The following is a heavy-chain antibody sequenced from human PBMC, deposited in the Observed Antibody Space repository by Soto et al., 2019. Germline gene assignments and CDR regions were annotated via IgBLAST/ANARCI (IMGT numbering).Heavy chain of an antibody. CDR1: GFTFSSYA. J-gene: IGHJ6*02. V-gene: IGHV3-23*01. CDR2: ISGSGGST. D-gene: IGHD3-16*01. CDR3: AKVGRNYAYYYYGMDV. Sequence: GGSLRLSCAASGFTFSSYAMSWVRQAPGKGLEWVSAISGSGGSTYYADSVKGRFTISRDNSKNTLYLQMNSLRAEDTAVYYCAKVGRNYAYYYYGMDVWGQGTTVTVSS.